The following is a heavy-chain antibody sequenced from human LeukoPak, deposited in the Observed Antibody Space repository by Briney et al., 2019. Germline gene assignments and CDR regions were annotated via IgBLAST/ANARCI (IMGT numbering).Heavy chain of an antibody. D-gene: IGHD1-26*01. CDR3: AKVYSRSGSYYGYFDY. CDR2: ISWNSGSI. V-gene: IGHV3-9*01. CDR1: GFIFDEYT. J-gene: IGHJ4*02. Sequence: PGGSLRLSCAASGFIFDEYTMHWVRQAPGKGLEWVSGISWNSGSIGYADSVKGRFTISRDNAKNSLYLQMNSLRAEDTALYYCAKVYSRSGSYYGYFDYWGQGTLVTVSS.